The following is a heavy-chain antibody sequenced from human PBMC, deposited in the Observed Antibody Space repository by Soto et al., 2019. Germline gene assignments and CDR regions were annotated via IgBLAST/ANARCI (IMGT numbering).Heavy chain of an antibody. CDR3: AVEPKWEWGYS. CDR2: INFAGTST. V-gene: IGHV3-23*01. J-gene: IGHJ4*02. CDR1: GLNFRSHD. Sequence: PGGSLRLSCVVSGLNFRSHDMNWVRQPPGKGLEYVSNINFAGTSTSYADAVKGRFAISRDNSQNTVYLEMNHLGPEDTAIYYWAVEPKWEWGYSWGAGTLVTVYS. D-gene: IGHD7-27*01.